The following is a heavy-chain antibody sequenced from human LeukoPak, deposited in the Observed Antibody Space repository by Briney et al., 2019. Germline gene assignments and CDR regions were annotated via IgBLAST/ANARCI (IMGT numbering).Heavy chain of an antibody. CDR1: GDSVSSNSAA. D-gene: IGHD3-10*01. J-gene: IGHJ4*02. Sequence: SQTLSLTCAISGDSVSSNSAAWNWIRQSPSRGLEWLGRTYYRSKWYSDYAVSVKSRINIKPDTSKNQFSLQMNSVTPEDTAMYYCARVRGEVPIPYFDSWGQGTLVTVSS. V-gene: IGHV6-1*01. CDR2: TYYRSKWYS. CDR3: ARVRGEVPIPYFDS.